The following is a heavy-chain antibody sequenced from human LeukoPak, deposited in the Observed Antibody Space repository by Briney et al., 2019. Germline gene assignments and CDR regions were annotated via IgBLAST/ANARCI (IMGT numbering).Heavy chain of an antibody. CDR1: GYTFTNYG. CDR3: AREAPVAAGSDAFDI. D-gene: IGHD6-19*01. J-gene: IGHJ3*02. V-gene: IGHV1-18*01. CDR2: ISAYNGNT. Sequence: GASVKVSCKASGYTFTNYGISWVQQAPGQGLEWMGWISAYNGNTNYAQKLQGRVTMTTDTSTSTAYMELRSLRSDDTAVFYCAREAPVAAGSDAFDIWGQGTMVTVSS.